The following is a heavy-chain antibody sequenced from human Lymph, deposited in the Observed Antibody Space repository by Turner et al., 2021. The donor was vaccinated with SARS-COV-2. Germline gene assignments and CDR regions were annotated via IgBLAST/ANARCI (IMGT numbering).Heavy chain of an antibody. CDR1: GGTFSSHV. Sequence: VQLVQSGAEVKTPGSSVKVYCKASGGTFSSHVISWVRQATGQGREGMGGIIPMFGTANYAQKFQGRVTMTADESTSTAYMELTSLRSEDTAVYYCARVGSSVVPYFYYGMDVWGQGTTVTVSS. J-gene: IGHJ6*02. D-gene: IGHD3-22*01. CDR2: IIPMFGTA. V-gene: IGHV1-69*01. CDR3: ARVGSSVVPYFYYGMDV.